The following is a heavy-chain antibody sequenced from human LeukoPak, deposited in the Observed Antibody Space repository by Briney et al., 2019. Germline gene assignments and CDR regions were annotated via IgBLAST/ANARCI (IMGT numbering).Heavy chain of an antibody. J-gene: IGHJ4*02. D-gene: IGHD1-14*01. Sequence: PGGSLRLSWATSGFTFTSYWMPWVRQVAGKGLVWLARVDHGGSGTNYADSVKGRFTISRDNAKSTVYLQMNSLRVEDTAVYYCITDLGWGQGTLVTVSS. CDR3: ITDLG. CDR2: VDHGGSGT. V-gene: IGHV3-74*01. CDR1: GFTFTSYW.